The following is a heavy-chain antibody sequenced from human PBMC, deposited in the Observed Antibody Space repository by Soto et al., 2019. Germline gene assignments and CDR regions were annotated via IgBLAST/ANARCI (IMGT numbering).Heavy chain of an antibody. Sequence: GGSLRLSCAASGFTFSSYAMHWVRQAPGKGLEWVAVISYDGSNKYYADSVKGRFTISRDNSKNTLYLQMNSLRAEDTAVYYCARVESILFTGYSYGLSGPYYWGQGTLVAVSS. J-gene: IGHJ4*02. CDR1: GFTFSSYA. D-gene: IGHD5-18*01. CDR2: ISYDGSNK. V-gene: IGHV3-30-3*01. CDR3: ARVESILFTGYSYGLSGPYY.